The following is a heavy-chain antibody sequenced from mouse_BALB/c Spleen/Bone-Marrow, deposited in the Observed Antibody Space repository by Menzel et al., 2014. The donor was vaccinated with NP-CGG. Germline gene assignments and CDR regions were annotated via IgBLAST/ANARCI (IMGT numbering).Heavy chain of an antibody. CDR3: ARGSYYEGAMDY. Sequence: VKVVESGPGLVAPSQSLSITCTVSGFSLXSYGVHWVHQPPGKVLEWLGVIWAGGSTNYNSALMSRLSISKDNSKSQVFLKMNSLQTDDTAMYYCARGSYYEGAMDYWGQGTSVTVSS. J-gene: IGHJ4*01. CDR2: IWAGGST. CDR1: GFSLXSYG. V-gene: IGHV2-9*02. D-gene: IGHD1-1*01.